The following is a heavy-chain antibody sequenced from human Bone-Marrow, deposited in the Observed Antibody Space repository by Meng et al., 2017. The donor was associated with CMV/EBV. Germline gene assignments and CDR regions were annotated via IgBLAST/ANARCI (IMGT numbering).Heavy chain of an antibody. J-gene: IGHJ6*02. CDR3: ARDRLSPYYDFWSGSYATIHGVDV. D-gene: IGHD3-3*01. V-gene: IGHV3-9*01. CDR2: ISWNSGSI. Sequence: SLKISCAASGFTFDDYAMHWVRQVPGKGLEWVSAISWNSGSIGYADSVKGRFTISRDNAKKSLYLQMSSLRAEDTAVYYCARDRLSPYYDFWSGSYATIHGVDVWGQGTTVTVSS. CDR1: GFTFDDYA.